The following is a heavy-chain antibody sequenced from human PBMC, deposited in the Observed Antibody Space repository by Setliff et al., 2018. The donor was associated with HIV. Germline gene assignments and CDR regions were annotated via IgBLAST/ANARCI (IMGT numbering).Heavy chain of an antibody. Sequence: SETLSLTCTVSGDSINNDNYYWSWIRQPPGKGLEWIGYVYSTGSTNSKSSLKSRVTISVDTSKNQFSLKLSSVTAADTAVYYCARVATGPESFDIWGQGTMVTVSS. CDR2: VYSTGST. CDR1: GDSINNDNYY. CDR3: ARVATGPESFDI. V-gene: IGHV4-61*01. J-gene: IGHJ3*02. D-gene: IGHD3-9*01.